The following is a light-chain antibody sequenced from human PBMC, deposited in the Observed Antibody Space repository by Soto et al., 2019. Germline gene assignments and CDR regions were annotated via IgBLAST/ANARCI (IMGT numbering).Light chain of an antibody. J-gene: IGKJ4*01. CDR3: QQYNSYPS. V-gene: IGKV1-5*03. CDR1: QSISSW. CDR2: KAS. Sequence: DIQMTQSPSTLSASVGDRVTITCRASQSISSWLAWYQQKPGKAPKLLIYKASSLESGVPSRFSGSGSGTEFTLTISSLQPADFETYYCQQYNSYPSFGGGTKVEIK.